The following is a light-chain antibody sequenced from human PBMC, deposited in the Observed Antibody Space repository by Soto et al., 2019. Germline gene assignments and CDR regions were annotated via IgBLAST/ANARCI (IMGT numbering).Light chain of an antibody. V-gene: IGKV3-20*01. Sequence: ALTQSPGTLSLSPGERATLSCRASQSVSSSYLAWYQQKPGQAPRLLIYGASSRATGIPDRFSGTGSGTDFTLTISRLEPADFAVYFCQQYGNSPWTFGPGTKVDIK. CDR1: QSVSSSY. CDR3: QQYGNSPWT. J-gene: IGKJ1*01. CDR2: GAS.